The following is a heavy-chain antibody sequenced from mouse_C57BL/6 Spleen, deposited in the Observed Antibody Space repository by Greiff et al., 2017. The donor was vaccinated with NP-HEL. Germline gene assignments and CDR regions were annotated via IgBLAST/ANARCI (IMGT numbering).Heavy chain of an antibody. CDR1: GYTFTDYY. CDR2: INPYNGGT. J-gene: IGHJ3*01. V-gene: IGHV1-19*01. CDR3: ARGSSGYVFAY. D-gene: IGHD3-2*02. Sequence: EVQLQQSGPVLVKPGASVKMSCKASGYTFTDYYMNWVKQSHGKSLEWIGVINPYNGGTSYNQKFKGKATLTVDKSSSTAYMELNSLTSEDSAVYYCARGSSGYVFAYWGKGTLVTVSA.